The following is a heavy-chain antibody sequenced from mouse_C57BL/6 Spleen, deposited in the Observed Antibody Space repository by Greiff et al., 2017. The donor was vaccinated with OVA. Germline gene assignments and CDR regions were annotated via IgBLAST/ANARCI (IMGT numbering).Heavy chain of an antibody. J-gene: IGHJ2*01. D-gene: IGHD3-3*01. Sequence: DVQLQESGPELVKPGASVKIPCKASGYTFTDYNMDWVKQSHGKSLEWIGDINPNNGGTIYNQKFKGKATLTGDKSSSTAYMELRSLTSEDTAVYYCARRLGQDYFDYWGQGTTLTVSS. V-gene: IGHV1-18*01. CDR3: ARRLGQDYFDY. CDR1: GYTFTDYN. CDR2: INPNNGGT.